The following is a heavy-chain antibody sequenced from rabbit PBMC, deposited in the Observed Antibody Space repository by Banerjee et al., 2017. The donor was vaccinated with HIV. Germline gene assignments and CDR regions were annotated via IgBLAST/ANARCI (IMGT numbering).Heavy chain of an antibody. CDR3: ARDAGSTYYPGYFNL. Sequence: QEQLLESGGGLVKPEGSLKLSCKASGFDFSSYGISWVRQAPGKGLEWIGCIYTGSSGRTYYASWAKGRFTISKTSSTTVTLQMTSLTAADTATYFCARDAGSTYYPGYFNLWGPAPSSPT. CDR2: IYTGSSGRT. V-gene: IGHV1S45*01. D-gene: IGHD8-1*01. CDR1: GFDFSSYG. J-gene: IGHJ4*01.